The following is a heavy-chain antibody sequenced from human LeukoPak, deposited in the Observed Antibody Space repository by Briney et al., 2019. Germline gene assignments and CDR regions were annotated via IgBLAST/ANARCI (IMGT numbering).Heavy chain of an antibody. D-gene: IGHD2-21*01. CDR2: IYYTGTT. V-gene: IGHV4-59*07. CDR1: GGSIRSYY. Sequence: SDTLSLPCTVSGGSIRSYYWSWIRKPPAKGLEWIGFIYYTGTTNYNPSLKSRVTISVDTSKNQFSLKLSSVTAADTAIYYCARGLFESSPDAFDIWGQGTMVAVSS. J-gene: IGHJ3*02. CDR3: ARGLFESSPDAFDI.